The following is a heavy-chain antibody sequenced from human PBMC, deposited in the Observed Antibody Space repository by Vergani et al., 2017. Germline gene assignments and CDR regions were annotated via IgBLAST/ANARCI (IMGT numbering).Heavy chain of an antibody. V-gene: IGHV3-9*01. D-gene: IGHD6-13*01. CDR2: ISWNSGSI. CDR1: GFPFDDYA. J-gene: IGHJ2*01. Sequence: EVQLLESGGNLVQPGGSLRLSCAASGFPFDDYAMHWVRQAPGKGLEWVSGISWNSGSIGYSDSVKGRFTISRDNAKNSLFLQMNSLRLEDTALYYCVKDIAASGNYWYFDLWGRGTLVTVSS. CDR3: VKDIAASGNYWYFDL.